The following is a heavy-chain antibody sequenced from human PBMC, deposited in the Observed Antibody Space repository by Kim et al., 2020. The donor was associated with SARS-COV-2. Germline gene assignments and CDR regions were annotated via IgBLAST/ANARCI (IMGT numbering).Heavy chain of an antibody. V-gene: IGHV3-7*01. Sequence: GGSLRLSCAASGFTFSSHWMSWVRQAPGKGLEWVSNIKQDGSEKNYVDSVKGRFTISRDNAKNSLYLHMNSLRAEDTAVYYWSRDFTSSWSGLFAYLGQG. D-gene: IGHD6-13*01. CDR1: GFTFSSHW. CDR2: IKQDGSEK. J-gene: IGHJ4*02. CDR3: SRDFTSSWSGLFAY.